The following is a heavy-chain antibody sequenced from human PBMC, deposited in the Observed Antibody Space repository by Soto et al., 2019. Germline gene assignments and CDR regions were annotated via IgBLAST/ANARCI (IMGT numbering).Heavy chain of an antibody. J-gene: IGHJ4*02. CDR2: IWYDGNNK. D-gene: IGHD5-12*01. V-gene: IGHV3-33*01. CDR3: ARATTGHLTHDY. Sequence: QVQLVESGGGVVQPGRSLRLSCAASGFTFSSYGMHWVRQAPGKGLEWVAVIWYDGNNKYYADSVKGRFTISRDNSKNTLYLQVNSLRAEDTAVYYCARATTGHLTHDYWGQGTLVTVSS. CDR1: GFTFSSYG.